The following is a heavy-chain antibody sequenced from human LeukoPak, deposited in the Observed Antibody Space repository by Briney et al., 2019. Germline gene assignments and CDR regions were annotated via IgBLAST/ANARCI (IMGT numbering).Heavy chain of an antibody. D-gene: IGHD3-10*01. V-gene: IGHV4-59*11. CDR2: IYYSGST. CDR3: AREGTDQYYYYYMDV. Sequence: SETLSLTCTVSGGSLRRHYWSWLRQPPGKGLEWIGYIYYSGSTNYNPSLKSRVTISLDTSKNQFSLKLSSVTAADTAVYYCAREGTDQYYYYYMDVWGKGTTVTVSS. CDR1: GGSLRRHY. J-gene: IGHJ6*03.